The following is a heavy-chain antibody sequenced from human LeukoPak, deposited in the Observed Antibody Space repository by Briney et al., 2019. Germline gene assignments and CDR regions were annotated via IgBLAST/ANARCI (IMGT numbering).Heavy chain of an antibody. J-gene: IGHJ6*02. Sequence: GASVKVSCKASGGTFSSHAISWVRQAPGQGLEWMGRIIPILGIANYAQKFQGRATVTADKSTSTAYMELSSLRSEDTAVYYCARVIGYCSGGSCPDYYYYYGMDVWGQGTTVTVSS. CDR3: ARVIGYCSGGSCPDYYYYYGMDV. D-gene: IGHD2-15*01. CDR1: GGTFSSHA. CDR2: IIPILGIA. V-gene: IGHV1-69*04.